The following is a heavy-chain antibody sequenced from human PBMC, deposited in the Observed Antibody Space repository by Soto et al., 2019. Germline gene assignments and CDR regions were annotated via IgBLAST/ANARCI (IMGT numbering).Heavy chain of an antibody. CDR1: GGSFSGYY. V-gene: IGHV4-34*01. CDR2: INHSGST. D-gene: IGHD2-2*01. CDR3: ARGTVVPAAPGWNYYYYGMDV. Sequence: QVQLQQWGEGLLKPSETLSLTCAVYGGSFSGYYWSWIRQPPGKGLEWIGEINHSGSTNYNPSLKSRVTISVDTSKNQFSLKLSSVTAADTAVYYCARGTVVPAAPGWNYYYYGMDVWGQGTTVTVSS. J-gene: IGHJ6*02.